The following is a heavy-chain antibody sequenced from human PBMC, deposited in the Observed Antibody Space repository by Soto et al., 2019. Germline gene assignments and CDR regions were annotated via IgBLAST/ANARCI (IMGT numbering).Heavy chain of an antibody. D-gene: IGHD6-13*01. CDR1: GFTFSSYS. Sequence: EVQLLESGGVLVKPGGSLRLSCAASGFTFSSYSMNWVRQAPGKGLEWVSSISSSSSYIYYADSVKGRFTISRDNAKNSLYLQMNSLRAEDTAVYYCAREGSSSPDWFDPWGQGTLVTVSS. J-gene: IGHJ5*02. CDR2: ISSSSSYI. V-gene: IGHV3-21*01. CDR3: AREGSSSPDWFDP.